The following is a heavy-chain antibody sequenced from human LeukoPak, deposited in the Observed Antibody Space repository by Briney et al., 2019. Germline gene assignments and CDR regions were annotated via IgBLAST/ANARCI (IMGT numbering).Heavy chain of an antibody. V-gene: IGHV1-69*05. Sequence: SVKVSCKASGGTFSSYAISWVRQAPGQGLEWMGGIIPIFGTANYAQKFQGRVTITTDESTSTAYMELSSLRSEDTAVYYCARDVIPLVGATTSYYYYMDVWGKGTTVTVSS. J-gene: IGHJ6*03. CDR3: ARDVIPLVGATTSYYYYMDV. D-gene: IGHD1-26*01. CDR2: IIPIFGTA. CDR1: GGTFSSYA.